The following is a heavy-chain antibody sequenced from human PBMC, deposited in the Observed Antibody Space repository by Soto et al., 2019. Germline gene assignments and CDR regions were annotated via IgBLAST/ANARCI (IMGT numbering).Heavy chain of an antibody. Sequence: QVQLVQPGAEVKKPGASVKFSCKASGYIFTNFYIHWVRQAPGQGLEWIGIINRNGGSTNYAQNLQGRVTMTRYTSTSTVSRDLSSLPSEDTAAYYCTRGLASGDYWGQGTLITVSS. V-gene: IGHV1-46*03. CDR1: GYIFTNFY. CDR3: TRGLASGDY. CDR2: INRNGGST. D-gene: IGHD6-6*01. J-gene: IGHJ4*02.